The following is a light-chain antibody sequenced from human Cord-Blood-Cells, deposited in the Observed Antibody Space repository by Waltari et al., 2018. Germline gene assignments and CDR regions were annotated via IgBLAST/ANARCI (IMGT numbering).Light chain of an antibody. V-gene: IGLV3-25*03. J-gene: IGLJ1*01. CDR1: ALPTQY. CDR3: QSADSSGTYV. Sequence: SYELTQPPSVSVSPGQTARITCSGDALPTQYAYWYQQKPGQAPVLVIYKDSERPSGIPERFPGSSSGTTVTLTISGVQAEDEADYYCQSADSSGTYVFGTGTKVTVL. CDR2: KDS.